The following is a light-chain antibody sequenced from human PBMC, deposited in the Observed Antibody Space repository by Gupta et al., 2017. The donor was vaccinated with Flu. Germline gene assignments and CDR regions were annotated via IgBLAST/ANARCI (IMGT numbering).Light chain of an antibody. CDR3: SEYTINSTI. CDR1: SRDVGRNY. V-gene: IGLV2-14*03. J-gene: IGLJ2*01. Sequence: QSALTQPASVSGSPGQSITISCTGTSRDVGRNYVSWYQQYPGEATKLIIYEVSRPSEVSYRFSGSKSGNTASLTISGLRAEDEAHYHCSEYTINSTIFGGGTKVTVL. CDR2: EVS.